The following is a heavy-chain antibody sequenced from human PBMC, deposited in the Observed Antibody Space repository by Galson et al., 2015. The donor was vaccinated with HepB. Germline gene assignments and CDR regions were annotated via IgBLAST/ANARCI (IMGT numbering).Heavy chain of an antibody. J-gene: IGHJ4*02. V-gene: IGHV3-23*01. CDR2: ITHSGDTT. Sequence: SLRLSCAASGFSFSSYAMSWVHQAPGKGLEWVSSITHSGDTTYYADSVKGRFTLSRDNSKNTLFLQMNSLRAEDTALYYCARESKVGGGCGSTSCSLMSDYWGQGALVTVSS. CDR1: GFSFSSYA. D-gene: IGHD2-2*01. CDR3: ARESKVGGGCGSTSCSLMSDY.